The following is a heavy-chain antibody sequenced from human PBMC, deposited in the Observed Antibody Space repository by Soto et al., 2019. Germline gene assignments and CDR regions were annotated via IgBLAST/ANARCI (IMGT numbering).Heavy chain of an antibody. J-gene: IGHJ4*02. CDR2: IYYSGST. Sequence: SETLSLTCTVSGGSISSYYWSWIRQPPGKGLEWIGYIYYSGSTNYNPSLKSRVTISVDTSKNQFSLKLSSVTAADTAVDYCARQWGPGVNFDYWGQGTLVTVSS. V-gene: IGHV4-59*08. CDR1: GGSISSYY. D-gene: IGHD1-26*01. CDR3: ARQWGPGVNFDY.